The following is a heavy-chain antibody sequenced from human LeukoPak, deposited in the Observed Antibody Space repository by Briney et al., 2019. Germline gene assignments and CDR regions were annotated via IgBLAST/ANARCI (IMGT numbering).Heavy chain of an antibody. CDR1: GGSISSSSYY. CDR3: ARRVWYPSSGYYTTYYYYMDV. Sequence: SETLSLTCTVSGGSISSSSYYWGWIRQPPGKGLEWIGSIYYSGSTYYNPSLKSRVTISVDTSKNQFSLKLSSVTAADTAVYYCARRVWYPSSGYYTTYYYYMDVWGKGTTVTVSS. D-gene: IGHD3-22*01. V-gene: IGHV4-39*07. J-gene: IGHJ6*03. CDR2: IYYSGST.